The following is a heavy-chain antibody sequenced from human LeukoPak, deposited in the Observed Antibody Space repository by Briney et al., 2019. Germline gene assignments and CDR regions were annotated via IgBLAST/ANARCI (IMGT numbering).Heavy chain of an antibody. CDR3: ARESNYYGSGTGWFDP. CDR2: IYTSGST. J-gene: IGHJ5*02. D-gene: IGHD3-10*01. CDR1: GGSISSGSYY. V-gene: IGHV4-61*02. Sequence: PSETLSLTCTVSGGSISSGSYYWSRIRQPAGKGLEWIGRIYTSGSTNYNPSLKSRVTISVDTSKNQFSLKLSSVTAADTAVYYCARESNYYGSGTGWFDPWGQGTLVTVSS.